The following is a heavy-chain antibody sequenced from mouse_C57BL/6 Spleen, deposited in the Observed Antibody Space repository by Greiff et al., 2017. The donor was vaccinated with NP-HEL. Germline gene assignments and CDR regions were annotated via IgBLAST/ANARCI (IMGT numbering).Heavy chain of an antibody. CDR1: GFTFSDYG. D-gene: IGHD2-4*01. CDR2: LSSGSSTI. Sequence: EVKLVESGGGLVKPGGSLKLSCAASGFTFSDYGMHLVRQAPEQGLEWVAYLSSGSSTIYYADTVKGRFTISRDNAKNTLFLQMTSLRSEDTAMYYCARRYDYDGYAMDYWGQGTSVTVSS. CDR3: ARRYDYDGYAMDY. J-gene: IGHJ4*01. V-gene: IGHV5-17*01.